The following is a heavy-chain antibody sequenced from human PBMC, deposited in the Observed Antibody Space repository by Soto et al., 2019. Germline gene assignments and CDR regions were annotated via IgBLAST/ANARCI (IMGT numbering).Heavy chain of an antibody. CDR3: ARDGQWLVKRSYYYYGMDV. D-gene: IGHD6-19*01. CDR1: GYTFTGYY. J-gene: IGHJ6*02. Sequence: ASVKVSCKASGYTFTGYYIHWVRQAPGQGLEWMGWINPNSGATNYAQKFQGRVTMTRDTSISTAHMELSRLRSDDTAVYYCARDGQWLVKRSYYYYGMDVWGQGTTVTVSS. V-gene: IGHV1-2*02. CDR2: INPNSGAT.